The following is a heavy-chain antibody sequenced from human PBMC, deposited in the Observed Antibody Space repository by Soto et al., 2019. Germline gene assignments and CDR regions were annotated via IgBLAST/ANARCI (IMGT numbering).Heavy chain of an antibody. CDR1: GFSLTTSGVG. CDR3: AHRVLRTVFGLVTTTAIYFDF. CDR2: IYWDDDK. V-gene: IGHV2-5*02. D-gene: IGHD3-3*01. Sequence: QITLNESGPTVVRPTETLTLTCRFSGFSLTTSGVGVGWIRQSPVKAPEWLALIYWDDDKRYTASLKSRLTIPTDTSKNQVVLTVSDLDPTDTATYYCAHRVLRTVFGLVTTTAIYFDFWGQGTPVAVSS. J-gene: IGHJ4*02.